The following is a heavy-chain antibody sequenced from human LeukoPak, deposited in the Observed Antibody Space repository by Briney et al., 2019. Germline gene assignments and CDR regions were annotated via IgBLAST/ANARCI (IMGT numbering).Heavy chain of an antibody. J-gene: IGHJ4*02. CDR2: IYYSGST. CDR1: GASTSSDY. Sequence: SETLSLTCTVSGASTSSDYWSWIRQPPGKGLEWIAHIYYSGSTNYNPSLKSRVTMSVDTSKNQFSLKLSSVTAADTAVYYCAREGSMTARPFVSIDYWGQGTLVTISS. CDR3: AREGSMTARPFVSIDY. D-gene: IGHD6-6*01. V-gene: IGHV4-59*12.